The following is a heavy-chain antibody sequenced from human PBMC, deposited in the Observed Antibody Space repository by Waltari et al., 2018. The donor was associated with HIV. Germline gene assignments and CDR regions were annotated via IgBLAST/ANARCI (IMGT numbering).Heavy chain of an antibody. J-gene: IGHJ6*02. CDR3: ARGRFEGYILYYYYGMDV. Sequence: QVQLQESGPGLVKPSQTLSLTCTVSGGSISNGSYYWNWIRQPAGKGLGWIGRIYSSGNTNYNPSLKSRVTISVDTSKNQFSLKLSSVTAADTAVYYCARGRFEGYILYYYYGMDVWGQGTTVSVSS. D-gene: IGHD5-12*01. CDR2: IYSSGNT. V-gene: IGHV4-61*02. CDR1: GGSISNGSYY.